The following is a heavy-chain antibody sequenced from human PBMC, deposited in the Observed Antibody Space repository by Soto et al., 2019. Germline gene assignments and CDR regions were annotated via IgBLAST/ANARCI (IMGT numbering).Heavy chain of an antibody. V-gene: IGHV4-39*01. CDR2: IYYSGST. D-gene: IGHD6-19*01. J-gene: IGHJ5*02. Sequence: SETLSLTCSVSGGSINSSSYFWGWVRQPPGKGLEWIGSIYYSGSTYYNPSLRSRVTISVDTSKNQFSLKLSSVTAADTAVFYCARHYSSGSRNLFDPWGQGTLVTVSS. CDR3: ARHYSSGSRNLFDP. CDR1: GGSINSSSYF.